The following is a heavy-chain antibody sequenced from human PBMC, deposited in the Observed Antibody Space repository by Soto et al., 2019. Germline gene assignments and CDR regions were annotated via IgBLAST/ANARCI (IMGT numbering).Heavy chain of an antibody. Sequence: TGGSLRHSCVAPGFTFIGSAVRWVRHASGKGLEWVGRIRSKANSDATAYGASVKGRFTISRDDSKNTAYLQMNSLKTEDTAVYYCVRYCSGGSCPDAFDIWGQGTMVTVSS. CDR1: GFTFIGSA. CDR3: VRYCSGGSCPDAFDI. J-gene: IGHJ3*02. CDR2: IRSKANSDAT. V-gene: IGHV3-73*01. D-gene: IGHD2-15*01.